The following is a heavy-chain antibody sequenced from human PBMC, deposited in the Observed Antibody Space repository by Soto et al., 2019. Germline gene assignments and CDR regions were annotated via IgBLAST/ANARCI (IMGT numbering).Heavy chain of an antibody. J-gene: IGHJ6*02. Sequence: PSETLSLTCTVSGGSISSGGYYWSWIRQHPGKGLEWMGYIYYSGSTYYNPSLKSRVTISVDTSKNQFSLKLSSVTAADTAVYYCASSITMVRGVISSDVWGQGTTVTVSS. D-gene: IGHD3-10*01. CDR2: IYYSGST. V-gene: IGHV4-31*03. CDR1: GGSISSGGYY. CDR3: ASSITMVRGVISSDV.